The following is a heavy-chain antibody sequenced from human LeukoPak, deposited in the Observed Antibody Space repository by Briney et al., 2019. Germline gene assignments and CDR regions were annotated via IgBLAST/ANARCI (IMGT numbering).Heavy chain of an antibody. CDR2: IWPGDSDA. CDR3: VRHDPGESTADY. CDR1: GYNFANYW. V-gene: IGHV5-51*01. Sequence: GESLKISCKASGYNFANYWIGWVRQMPGKGLEWMGMIWPGDSDARYTPSFQGQVTMSVDKSITTAYIQWGSLEASNTATYFCVRHDPGESTADYWGQGTLVTVSS. D-gene: IGHD3-10*01. J-gene: IGHJ4*02.